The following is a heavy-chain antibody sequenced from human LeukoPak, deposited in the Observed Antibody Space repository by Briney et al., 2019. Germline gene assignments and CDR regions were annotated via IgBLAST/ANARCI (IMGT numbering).Heavy chain of an antibody. V-gene: IGHV1-46*01. CDR2: INPNDGST. J-gene: IGHJ4*02. Sequence: ASVKVSCKASGYTFTAYHMHWVRQAPGQGLEWMGIINPNDGSTNYAQRFQGRVTMTRDRSTSTVYMELSSLRSEDTAVYYYARGTQIDRSVYYAGHFDYWGQGTLVTVSS. D-gene: IGHD3-22*01. CDR1: GYTFTAYH. CDR3: ARGTQIDRSVYYAGHFDY.